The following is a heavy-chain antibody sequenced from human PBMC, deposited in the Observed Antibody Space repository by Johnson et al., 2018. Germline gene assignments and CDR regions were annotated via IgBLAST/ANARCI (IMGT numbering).Heavy chain of an antibody. CDR2: ISWNSGSI. V-gene: IGHV3-9*01. J-gene: IGHJ3*02. CDR1: GFTFDDYA. D-gene: IGHD3-16*01. CDR3: AKDLAHYGAFDI. Sequence: VQLVESGGGLVQPGRSLRLSCAASGFTFDDYAMHWVRQAPGKGLEWVSGISWNSGSIHYADSVKGRFTISRDSAKNSLYLQMNSLRTEDTAVYYCAKDLAHYGAFDIWGQGTMVTVSS.